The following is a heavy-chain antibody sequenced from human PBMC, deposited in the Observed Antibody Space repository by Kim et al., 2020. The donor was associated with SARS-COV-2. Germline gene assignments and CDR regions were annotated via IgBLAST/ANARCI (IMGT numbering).Heavy chain of an antibody. J-gene: IGHJ6*02. D-gene: IGHD3-3*01. CDR1: GGSISSYY. Sequence: SETLSLTCTVSGGSISSYYWSWIRQPPGKGLEWIGYIYYSGSTNYNPSLKSRVTISVDTSKNQFSLKLSSVTAADTAVYYCARLDYDFWSGYPRGMDVWGQGTTVTVSS. CDR3: ARLDYDFWSGYPRGMDV. CDR2: IYYSGST. V-gene: IGHV4-59*08.